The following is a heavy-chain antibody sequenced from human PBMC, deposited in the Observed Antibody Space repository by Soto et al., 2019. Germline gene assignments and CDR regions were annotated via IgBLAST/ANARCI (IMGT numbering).Heavy chain of an antibody. J-gene: IGHJ4*02. Sequence: GGSLRLSCVASKFTFSNYWMTWVRQAPGKGLEWVANIEEDGSEKYYVDSVKGRFTISRDNAKNSLYLQMNSLRAEDTAVYYCARPRELRYFDWNGFDYWGQGILVTVSS. CDR2: IEEDGSEK. CDR1: KFTFSNYW. V-gene: IGHV3-7*01. CDR3: ARPRELRYFDWNGFDY. D-gene: IGHD3-9*01.